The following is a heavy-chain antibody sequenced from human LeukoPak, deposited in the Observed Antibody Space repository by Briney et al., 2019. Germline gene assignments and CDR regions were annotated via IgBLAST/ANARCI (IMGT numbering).Heavy chain of an antibody. V-gene: IGHV3-48*02. J-gene: IGHJ3*02. CDR3: AKDDGGGLVVPAATFGAFDI. Sequence: GGSLRLSCAASGFTFSSYSMSWVRQAPGKGLEWVSYISSSSSTIYYADSVKGRFTISRDNAKNSLYLQMNSLRDEDTAVYYCAKDDGGGLVVPAATFGAFDIWGQGTMVTVSS. CDR2: ISSSSSTI. CDR1: GFTFSSYS. D-gene: IGHD2-2*01.